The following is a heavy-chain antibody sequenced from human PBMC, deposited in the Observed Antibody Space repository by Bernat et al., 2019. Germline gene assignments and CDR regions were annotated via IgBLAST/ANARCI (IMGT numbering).Heavy chain of an antibody. V-gene: IGHV4-39*01. CDR3: ARHGGSSGWNFDY. D-gene: IGHD6-19*01. CDR2: IYYSGST. J-gene: IGHJ4*02. CDR1: GGSISSSSYY. Sequence: QLQLQESGPGLVKPSETLSLTCTVSGGSISSSSYYLGWIRQPPGKGLEWIGSIYYSGSTYYNPSLKSRVTISVDTSKNQFSLKLRSVTAADTAVYYCARHGGSSGWNFDYWGQGTLVTVSS.